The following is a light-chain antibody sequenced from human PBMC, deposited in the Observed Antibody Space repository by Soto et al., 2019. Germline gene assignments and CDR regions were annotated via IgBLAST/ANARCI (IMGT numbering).Light chain of an antibody. CDR2: EVS. Sequence: QSVLTQPASVSGSPGQSITISCTGTSSDVGGYNYVSWYQQHPGKAPKLMIYEVSNRPSGVSNRFSGSKSGNTASLTISGLQAEDEGDFFCCSYAGSGSGVFGGGTKVTVL. CDR3: CSYAGSGSGV. J-gene: IGLJ3*02. CDR1: SSDVGGYNY. V-gene: IGLV2-14*01.